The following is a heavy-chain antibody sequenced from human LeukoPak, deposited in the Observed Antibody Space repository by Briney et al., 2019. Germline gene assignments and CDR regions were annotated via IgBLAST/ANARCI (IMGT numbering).Heavy chain of an antibody. J-gene: IGHJ4*02. D-gene: IGHD3-22*01. CDR1: GFTFSSYK. Sequence: PGGSLRLSCAASGFTFSSYKMNWVRQAPGKGLEWVSYISSSSSTIYYAGSVKGRFTISRDNAKNSVYLQMNSLRAEDAAVYYCARDPHYYDSSGYYYVGFDYWGPGTLVTVSS. V-gene: IGHV3-48*01. CDR2: ISSSSSTI. CDR3: ARDPHYYDSSGYYYVGFDY.